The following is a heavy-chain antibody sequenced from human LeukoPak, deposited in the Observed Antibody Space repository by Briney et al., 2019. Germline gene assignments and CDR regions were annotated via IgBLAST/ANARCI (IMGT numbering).Heavy chain of an antibody. CDR1: VDSISSYH. Sequence: PSETLSLTCTVSVDSISSYHWSWIRQSPGKGLELIGYFYNSGSTNYNPSLKSRVTILVDTSRNQFSLRLSSVTAADTAVYYCARGGGCSGGSCYLFDYWGQGTLVTVSS. CDR2: FYNSGST. D-gene: IGHD2-15*01. J-gene: IGHJ4*02. CDR3: ARGGGCSGGSCYLFDY. V-gene: IGHV4-59*08.